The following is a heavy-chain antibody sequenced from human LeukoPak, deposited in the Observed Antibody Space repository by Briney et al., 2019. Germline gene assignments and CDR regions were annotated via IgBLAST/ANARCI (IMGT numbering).Heavy chain of an antibody. J-gene: IGHJ3*02. CDR2: ISYIGST. CDR1: ADSFSSHY. D-gene: IGHD4-17*01. V-gene: IGHV4-59*11. Sequence: MPSETLSLTCAVSADSFSSHYWTWIRQPPGKGLEWIGYISYIGSTNYNPSLKSRVTISIDTSKNQFSLKLSSVTAADTAVYYCARDLVTVTKGFHIGGQGTMVSLPS. CDR3: ARDLVTVTKGFHI.